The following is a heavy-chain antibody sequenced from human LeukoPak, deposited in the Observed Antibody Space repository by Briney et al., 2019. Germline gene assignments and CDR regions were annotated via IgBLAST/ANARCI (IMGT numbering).Heavy chain of an antibody. Sequence: SETLSLTCTVSGGSISSYYWSWIRQPPGKGLEWIGYIYYSGSTNYNPSLKSRVTISVDTSKNQFSLKLSSVTAADTAVYYCARGYSTRWEFDPWGQGTLVTVSS. CDR1: GGSISSYY. V-gene: IGHV4-59*01. J-gene: IGHJ5*02. D-gene: IGHD6-13*01. CDR3: ARGYSTRWEFDP. CDR2: IYYSGST.